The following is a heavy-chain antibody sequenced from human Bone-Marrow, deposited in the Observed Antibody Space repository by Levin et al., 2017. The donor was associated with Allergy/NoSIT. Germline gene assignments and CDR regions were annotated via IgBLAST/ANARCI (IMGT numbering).Heavy chain of an antibody. J-gene: IGHJ4*02. CDR2: FYYSGNT. V-gene: IGHV4-39*01. Sequence: PSETLSLTCTVSGGSMSSSSYYWAWVRQPPGKGLEWIGSFYYSGNTYYNPSLKSRVTMSGDTSKNQLSLRLSSVTAADTAVYYCARQFWAAAGIDPFDYWGQGTLVTVSA. CDR1: GGSMSSSSYY. D-gene: IGHD6-13*01. CDR3: ARQFWAAAGIDPFDY.